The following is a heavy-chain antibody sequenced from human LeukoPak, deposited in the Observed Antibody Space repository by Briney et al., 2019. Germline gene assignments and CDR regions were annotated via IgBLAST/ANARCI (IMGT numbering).Heavy chain of an antibody. J-gene: IGHJ4*02. CDR3: ASRDHDYVWGSYRHPWDY. CDR2: ISSSGSTI. V-gene: IGHV3-11*04. Sequence: GGSLRLSCAASGFTFSDYYMSWIRQAPGKGLEWVSYISSSGSTIYYADSVKGRFTISRDNSKNTLYLQMNSLRAEDTAVYYCASRDHDYVWGSYRHPWDYWGQGTLVTVSS. D-gene: IGHD3-16*02. CDR1: GFTFSDYY.